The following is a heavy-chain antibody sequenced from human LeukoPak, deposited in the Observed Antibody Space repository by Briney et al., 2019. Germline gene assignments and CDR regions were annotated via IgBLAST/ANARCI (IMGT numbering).Heavy chain of an antibody. CDR2: INHSGST. CDR1: GGSFSGYY. Sequence: KPSETLSLTCAVYGGSFSGYYWSWIRQPPGKGLEWIGEINHSGSTNYNPSLKSRVTISVDTSKNQFSLKLSSVPAADTAVYYCARRRLWPYYYMDVWGKGTTVTVSS. J-gene: IGHJ6*03. D-gene: IGHD5-24*01. CDR3: ARRRLWPYYYMDV. V-gene: IGHV4-34*01.